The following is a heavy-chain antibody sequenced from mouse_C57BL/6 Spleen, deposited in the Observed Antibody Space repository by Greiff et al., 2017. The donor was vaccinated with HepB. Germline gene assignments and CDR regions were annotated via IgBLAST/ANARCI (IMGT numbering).Heavy chain of an antibody. CDR1: GFTFSSYG. Sequence: DVQLVESGGDLVKPGGSLKLSCAASGFTFSSYGMSWVRQTPDKRLEWVATISSGGSYTYYPDSVKGRFTISRDNAKNTLYLQMSSLKSEDTAMYYCARDSGGFDYWGQGTTLTVSS. J-gene: IGHJ2*01. V-gene: IGHV5-6*01. CDR2: ISSGGSYT. CDR3: ARDSGGFDY.